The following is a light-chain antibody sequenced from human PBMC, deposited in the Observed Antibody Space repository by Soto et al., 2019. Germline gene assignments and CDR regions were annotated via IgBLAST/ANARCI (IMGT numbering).Light chain of an antibody. CDR3: ASWDDSLNGWV. CDR1: SSNIGSNI. CDR2: SHN. V-gene: IGLV1-44*01. Sequence: QAVVTQPPSASGTPGQRVTISCSGSSSNIGSNIVDWYQHLPGTTPKLLIYSHNQRPSGVPDRFSGSKSGTSASLAISGLQSEDEADYYCASWDDSLNGWVFGGGTKLTVL. J-gene: IGLJ3*02.